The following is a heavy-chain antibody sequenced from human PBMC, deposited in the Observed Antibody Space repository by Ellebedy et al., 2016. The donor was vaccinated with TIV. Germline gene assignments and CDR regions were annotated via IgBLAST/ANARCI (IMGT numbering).Heavy chain of an antibody. Sequence: PGGSLRLSCAASGFTFSNYAMSWVRQAPGKGLEWVSVISGSGGSTYYADSVKGRFTISRDYSKNTMYLQMNSLRAEDTAVYYCAKKLHGIAGYLLYYYGMDVWGQGTTVTVSS. CDR3: AKKLHGIAGYLLYYYGMDV. J-gene: IGHJ6*02. V-gene: IGHV3-23*01. CDR2: ISGSGGST. D-gene: IGHD6-13*01. CDR1: GFTFSNYA.